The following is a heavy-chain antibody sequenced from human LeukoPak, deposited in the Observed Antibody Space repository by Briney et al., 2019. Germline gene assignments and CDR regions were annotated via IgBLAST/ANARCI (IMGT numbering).Heavy chain of an antibody. Sequence: AISGSGGSTYYADSVKSRFTISRDNSKNTLYLQMNSLRAEDTAVYYCAKLFWPGQGFDYWGQGTLVTVSS. D-gene: IGHD3-9*01. J-gene: IGHJ4*02. V-gene: IGHV3-23*01. CDR2: ISGSGGST. CDR3: AKLFWPGQGFDY.